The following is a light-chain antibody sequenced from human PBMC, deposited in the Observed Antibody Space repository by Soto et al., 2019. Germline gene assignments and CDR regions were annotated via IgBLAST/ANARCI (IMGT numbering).Light chain of an antibody. CDR3: QSYDSSLSVWV. CDR1: SSNIGAGYD. V-gene: IGLV1-40*01. J-gene: IGLJ3*02. Sequence: QAVVTQPPSVSGAPGQRVTISCTGSSSNIGAGYDVHWYQQLPRTAPKLLIYGNSNRPSGVPDRFSGSKSGTSASLAITGLQAEDEADYYCQSYDSSLSVWVFGGGTKVTVL. CDR2: GNS.